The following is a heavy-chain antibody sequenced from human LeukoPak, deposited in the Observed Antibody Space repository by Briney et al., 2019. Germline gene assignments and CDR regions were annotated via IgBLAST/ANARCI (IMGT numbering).Heavy chain of an antibody. CDR3: ARDLSVISAKGSAFDI. D-gene: IGHD4-11*01. V-gene: IGHV4-31*03. CDR2: IYCSGST. J-gene: IGHJ3*02. CDR1: GGSISSGGYY. Sequence: SETLSLTCTVSGGSISSGGYYWSWIRQHPGKGLEWIGYIYCSGSTYYNPSLKSRVTISVDTSKNQFSLKLSSVTAADTAVYYCARDLSVISAKGSAFDIWGQGTMVTVSS.